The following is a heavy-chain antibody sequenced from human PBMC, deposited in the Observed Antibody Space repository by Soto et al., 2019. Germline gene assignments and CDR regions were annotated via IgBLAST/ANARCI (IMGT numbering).Heavy chain of an antibody. CDR2: ISWNSGNL. CDR1: GFTFDDYA. Sequence: EVQLVESGGGLVQPGRSLRLSCAASGFTFDDYAMHWVRQGPGKGLEWVSSISWNSGNLGYADSVKGRFTISRDNAKNSLYLQMNSLRGEDTALYYCAKGASTTVVAFNYYWGQGTRVTVSS. V-gene: IGHV3-9*01. D-gene: IGHD4-17*01. J-gene: IGHJ4*02. CDR3: AKGASTTVVAFNYY.